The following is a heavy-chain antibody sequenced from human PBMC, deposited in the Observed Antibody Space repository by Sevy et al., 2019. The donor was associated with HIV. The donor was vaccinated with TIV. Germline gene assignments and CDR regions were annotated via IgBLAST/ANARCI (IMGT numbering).Heavy chain of an antibody. CDR1: GFTFSNFW. Sequence: GGSLRLSCAASGFTFSNFWMSWVRQAPGKGLEFVANIKQDGSENFYADSGKGRFTTSRDNAKNSLFLQMNNLRVEETAVYYCARDHPSTAPFGHWGQGTLVTVSS. CDR2: IKQDGSEN. D-gene: IGHD2-21*02. CDR3: ARDHPSTAPFGH. J-gene: IGHJ4*02. V-gene: IGHV3-7*03.